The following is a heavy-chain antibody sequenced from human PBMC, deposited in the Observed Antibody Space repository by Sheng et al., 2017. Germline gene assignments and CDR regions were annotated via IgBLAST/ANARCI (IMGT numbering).Heavy chain of an antibody. CDR2: IKSKTDGGTT. Sequence: EVQLVESGGGLVKPGGSLRLSCAASGFTFSNAWMSWVRQAPGKGLEWVGRIKSKTDGGTTDYAAPVKGRFTISRDDSKNTLYLQMNSLKTEDTAVYYCTTHSIAARRAHDAFDIWGQGTMVTVSS. D-gene: IGHD6-6*01. CDR3: TTHSIAARRAHDAFDI. J-gene: IGHJ3*02. V-gene: IGHV3-15*01. CDR1: GFTFSNAW.